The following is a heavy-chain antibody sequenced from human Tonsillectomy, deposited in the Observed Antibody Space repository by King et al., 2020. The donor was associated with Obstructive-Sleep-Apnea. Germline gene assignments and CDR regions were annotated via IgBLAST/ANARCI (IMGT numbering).Heavy chain of an antibody. CDR1: GYTLTELA. D-gene: IGHD5-18*01. CDR2: FDPEHGKT. Sequence: VQLVQSGAEVKKPGASVKVSCKVSGYTLTELAMHWVRQAPGKGLEWMGGFDPEHGKTIYAQKFQGRVTMTEDTSTDTVHMELSSLGSADTAVYYCAAVFSGYIYALDYWGQGTLVTVSS. J-gene: IGHJ4*02. CDR3: AAVFSGYIYALDY. V-gene: IGHV1-24*01.